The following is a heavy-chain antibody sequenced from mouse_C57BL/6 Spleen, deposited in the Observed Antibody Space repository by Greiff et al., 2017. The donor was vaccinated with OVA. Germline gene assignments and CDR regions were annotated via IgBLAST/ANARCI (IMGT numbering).Heavy chain of an antibody. CDR2: ISSGSSTI. D-gene: IGHD3-2*02. CDR3: AKGGDSSGYYAMDY. Sequence: EVKLVASGGGLVKPGGSLKLSCAASGFTFSDYGMHWVRQAPEKGLEWVAYISSGSSTIYYADTVKGRFTISRDNAKNTLFLQMTSLRSEDTAMYYCAKGGDSSGYYAMDYWGQGTSVTVSS. CDR1: GFTFSDYG. V-gene: IGHV5-17*01. J-gene: IGHJ4*01.